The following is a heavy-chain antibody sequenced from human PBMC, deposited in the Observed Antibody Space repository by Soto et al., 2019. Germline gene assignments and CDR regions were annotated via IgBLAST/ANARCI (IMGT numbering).Heavy chain of an antibody. CDR2: ISYDGSNK. CDR1: GFTFSSYA. Sequence: QVQLVESGGGVVQPGRSLRLSCAASGFTFSSYAMHWVRQAPGKGLEWVAVISYDGSNKYYADSVKGRFTISRDNSKNTLYLQMNSLRAEDTAVYYCARDRGDIRYSSRTRKNWFDPWGQGTLVTVSS. CDR3: ARDRGDIRYSSRTRKNWFDP. J-gene: IGHJ5*02. D-gene: IGHD6-13*01. V-gene: IGHV3-30-3*01.